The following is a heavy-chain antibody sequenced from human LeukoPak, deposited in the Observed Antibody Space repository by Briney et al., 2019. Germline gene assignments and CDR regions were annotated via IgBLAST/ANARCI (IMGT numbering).Heavy chain of an antibody. CDR1: GYSIRSDYY. J-gene: IGHJ4*02. D-gene: IGHD5-12*01. CDR2: TYHSGST. Sequence: PSETLSLTCTVSGYSIRSDYYWGWIRQPPGKGLEWIGSTYHSGSTYYNPSLKSRVTISVDTSKNQFSLKLNSVTAADTAVYYCGRGGARITDWGQGTLVTVSS. V-gene: IGHV4-38-2*02. CDR3: GRGGARITD.